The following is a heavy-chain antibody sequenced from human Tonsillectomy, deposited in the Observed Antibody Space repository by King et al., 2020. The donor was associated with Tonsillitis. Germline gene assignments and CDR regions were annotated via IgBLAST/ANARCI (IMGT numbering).Heavy chain of an antibody. CDR3: ARAIYGSGSYTYYFDY. J-gene: IGHJ4*02. D-gene: IGHD3-10*01. V-gene: IGHV4-31*03. CDR2: IYYSGST. Sequence: VQLQESGPGLVKPSQTLSLTCTVSGGSISSSVYYWSWIRRHPGKGLEWIGYIYYSGSTYYNPSLKSRGTIYVDTSKNQFSLKLSSVTAADTAVYYCARAIYGSGSYTYYFDYWGQGTLVTVSS. CDR1: GGSISSSVYY.